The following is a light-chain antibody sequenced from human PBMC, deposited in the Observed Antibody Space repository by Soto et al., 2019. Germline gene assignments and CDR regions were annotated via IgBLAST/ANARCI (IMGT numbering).Light chain of an antibody. Sequence: SYELTQPPSVSVAPEKTATITCGGNNIGNKRVHWYRQKPGQAPMLVISYDSDRPSGIPERFSGSNSGNTATLTISRVEDGDEADYYCQVWDIMTDNYVFGPGTQLTVL. J-gene: IGLJ1*01. CDR3: QVWDIMTDNYV. CDR2: YDS. CDR1: NIGNKR. V-gene: IGLV3-21*04.